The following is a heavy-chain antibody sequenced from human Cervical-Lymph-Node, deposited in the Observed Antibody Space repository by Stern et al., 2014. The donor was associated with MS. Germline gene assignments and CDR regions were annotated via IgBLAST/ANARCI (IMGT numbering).Heavy chain of an antibody. CDR2: SYYSAPP. CDR1: GDSISSYTHY. D-gene: IGHD2-8*02. Sequence: QVQMQESGPGLVKPSETLSLTCAVSGDSISSYTHYWAWIRQPPGKGLERIWSSYYSAPPSYTPSLSSPFTISVDPPKNHSPLGLTPVTAADTAVYYCAKHACTGAACPFDLWGQGTLVTVSS. CDR3: AKHACTGAACPFDL. J-gene: IGHJ4*02. V-gene: IGHV4-39*01.